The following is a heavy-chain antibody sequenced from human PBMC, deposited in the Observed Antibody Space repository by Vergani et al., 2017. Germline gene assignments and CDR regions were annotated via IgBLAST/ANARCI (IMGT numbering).Heavy chain of an antibody. CDR3: ARAQTWGSGRFAS. CDR1: GFTFSNFW. V-gene: IGHV3-74*01. J-gene: IGHJ4*02. Sequence: EVHLVESGGGLVQRGGSLRLSCTASGFTFSNFWMHWVRQAPGKGLVWVSRISSDGSTIYADSVKGRFTISRDNAKSSLYLEMNSLRADDTAVYYCARAQTWGSGRFASWGEETLVTVSS. CDR2: ISSDGST. D-gene: IGHD3-16*01.